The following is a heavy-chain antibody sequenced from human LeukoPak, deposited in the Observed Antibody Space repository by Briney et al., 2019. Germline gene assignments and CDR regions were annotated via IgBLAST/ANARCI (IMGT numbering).Heavy chain of an antibody. CDR3: ARHRDGYNEVFDY. CDR1: GGSISSTSYY. CDR2: IYYSGRT. J-gene: IGHJ4*02. Sequence: PSETLSLTCTVSGGSISSTSYYWGWSRQPPGKGLEWIGSIYYSGRTYYNPSLKSRVTISVDTSKNQFSLKLSSVTAADTAVYYCARHRDGYNEVFDYWGQGTLVTVSS. D-gene: IGHD5-24*01. V-gene: IGHV4-39*01.